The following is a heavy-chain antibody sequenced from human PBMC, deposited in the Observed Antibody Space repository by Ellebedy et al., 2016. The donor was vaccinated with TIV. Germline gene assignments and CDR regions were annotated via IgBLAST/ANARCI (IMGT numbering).Heavy chain of an antibody. V-gene: IGHV4-39*01. CDR1: GGSISSSNYY. Sequence: MPSETLSLTCTVSGGSISSSNYYGGWIRQTPGKGREGSGTIYDSGTTYYNPSLKSRVTISEDTSKNQFSLKLTSMTVTDTAVYYCARLPPISNYGVFDYWGLGTLVTVSS. D-gene: IGHD1-7*01. CDR3: ARLPPISNYGVFDY. J-gene: IGHJ4*02. CDR2: IYDSGTT.